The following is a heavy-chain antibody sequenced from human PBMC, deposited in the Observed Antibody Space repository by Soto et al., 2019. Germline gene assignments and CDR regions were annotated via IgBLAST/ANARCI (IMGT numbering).Heavy chain of an antibody. J-gene: IGHJ4*02. CDR2: INSDGSST. CDR1: GFTFSGYW. D-gene: IGHD6-19*01. V-gene: IGHV3-74*01. CDR3: ARDGIAVAGTVSFDY. Sequence: GGSRRRSWAASGFTFSGYWMHWVRQAPGKGLVWVSRINSDGSSTSYADSVKGRFTISRDNAKKTLYLQMSSLRAEDTAVYYCARDGIAVAGTVSFDYWGQGTLVTVSS.